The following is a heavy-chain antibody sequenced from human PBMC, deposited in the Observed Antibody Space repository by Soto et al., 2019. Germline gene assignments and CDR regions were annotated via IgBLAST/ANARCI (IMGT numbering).Heavy chain of an antibody. V-gene: IGHV3-30*18. Sequence: QPGGSLRLSCAASGFTFSSYGIHWVRQAPGKGLEWVAVISYDGSNKYYADSVKGRFTISRDNSKNTLYLQMNSLRAEDTAVYYCAKGGYCSGGSCYSSYYYYMDVWGKGTTVTVSS. D-gene: IGHD2-15*01. J-gene: IGHJ6*03. CDR1: GFTFSSYG. CDR3: AKGGYCSGGSCYSSYYYYMDV. CDR2: ISYDGSNK.